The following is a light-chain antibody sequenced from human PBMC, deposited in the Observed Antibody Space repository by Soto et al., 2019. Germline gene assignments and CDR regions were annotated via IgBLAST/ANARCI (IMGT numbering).Light chain of an antibody. V-gene: IGLV2-14*01. CDR3: SSYTSSSTPYV. CDR2: EVR. CDR1: NTDVGGYNY. Sequence: QSALTQPASVSGSPGQSITVSCTGTNTDVGGYNYVSWYQHRPGKAPRLMIYEVRNRLSGVSNRFSGSKSGNTASLTISGLQSEDEADYYCSSYTSSSTPYVFGTGTKLTVL. J-gene: IGLJ1*01.